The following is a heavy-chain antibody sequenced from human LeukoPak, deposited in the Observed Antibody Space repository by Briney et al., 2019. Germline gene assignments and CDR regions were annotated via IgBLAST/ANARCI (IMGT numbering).Heavy chain of an antibody. CDR1: GFPFSSYA. CDR3: ARHSLLVVDTELSY. J-gene: IGHJ4*02. V-gene: IGHV3-23*01. Sequence: SGGSLRLSCAASGFPFSSYAMSWVRQAPGKGLEWVSDISGSGGATFYADSVKGRFTISRDNSKNTLFLQMNSLRAEDTAVYYCARHSLLVVDTELSYWGQGTLVTVSS. D-gene: IGHD3-22*01. CDR2: ISGSGGAT.